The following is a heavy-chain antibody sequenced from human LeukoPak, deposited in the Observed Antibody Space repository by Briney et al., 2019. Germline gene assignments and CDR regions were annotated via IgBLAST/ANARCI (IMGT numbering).Heavy chain of an antibody. J-gene: IGHJ4*02. CDR2: IYHSGST. D-gene: IGHD3-22*01. CDR1: GYSISSGYY. CDR3: ARDGGYYYDSSGYFRD. Sequence: SETLSLTCTVSGYSISSGYYWGWIRQPPGKGLEWIGSIYHSGSTYYNPSLKSRVTISVDTSKNQFSLKLSSVTAADTAVYYCARDGGYYYDSSGYFRDWGQGTLVTVSS. V-gene: IGHV4-38-2*02.